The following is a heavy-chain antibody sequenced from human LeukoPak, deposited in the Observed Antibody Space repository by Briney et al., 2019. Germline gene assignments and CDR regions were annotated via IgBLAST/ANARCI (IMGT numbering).Heavy chain of an antibody. CDR3: ARGIARWYYYDSSGYLYFDY. CDR1: GGSFSGYY. Sequence: SETLSLTCAVYGGSFSGYYWSWIRQPPGKGLEWLGEIYHSGSTNYNPSLKSRVTISVDTSKNQFSLKLSSVTAADTAVYYCARGIARWYYYDSSGYLYFDYWGQGTLVTVSS. D-gene: IGHD3-22*01. V-gene: IGHV4-34*01. J-gene: IGHJ4*02. CDR2: IYHSGST.